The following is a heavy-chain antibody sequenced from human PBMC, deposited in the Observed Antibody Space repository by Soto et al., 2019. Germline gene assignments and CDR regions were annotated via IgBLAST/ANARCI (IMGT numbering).Heavy chain of an antibody. D-gene: IGHD2-21*01. CDR1: GGSISTSRSY. V-gene: IGHV4-39*01. CDR3: ARQPTTGDTDLWFDP. J-gene: IGHJ5*02. Sequence: QLQLLESGPGLVKASETLSLTCSVSGGSISTSRSYWAWIRQPPGKGLEWLANIFYSGSTFYNPSLASQVSVSGDTSKNEFSLKLRSVTAADTAVYYCARQPTTGDTDLWFDPWGQGTLVTVSS. CDR2: IFYSGST.